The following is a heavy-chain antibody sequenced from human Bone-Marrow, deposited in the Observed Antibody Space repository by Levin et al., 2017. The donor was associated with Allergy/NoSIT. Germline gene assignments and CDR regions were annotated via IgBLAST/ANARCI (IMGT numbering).Heavy chain of an antibody. CDR3: ASARYGDYGWDC. CDR2: VSGYSTFK. CDR1: GFTFSTYN. D-gene: IGHD4-17*01. V-gene: IGHV3-21*01. Sequence: PGGSLRLSCAASGFTFSTYNMNWVRQAPGKGLEWVSSVSGYSTFKYYADSVRGRFTISRDNAQNSLYLQMNSLRAEDTGVYYCASARYGDYGWDCWGQGSLVTVSS. J-gene: IGHJ4*02.